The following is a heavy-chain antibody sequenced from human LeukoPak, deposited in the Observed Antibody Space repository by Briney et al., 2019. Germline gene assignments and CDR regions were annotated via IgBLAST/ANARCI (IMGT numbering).Heavy chain of an antibody. CDR3: ARAYYDFWSGYYPTYYYYMDV. D-gene: IGHD3-3*01. Sequence: ASVKVSCKASGYTFTSYYMHWVRQAPGQGLEWMGIINPSGGSTSYAQKFQGRVTMTRDTSTSTVYMELSSLRSEDTAVYYCARAYYDFWSGYYPTYYYYMDVWGKGTTVTVSS. J-gene: IGHJ6*03. CDR1: GYTFTSYY. V-gene: IGHV1-46*01. CDR2: INPSGGST.